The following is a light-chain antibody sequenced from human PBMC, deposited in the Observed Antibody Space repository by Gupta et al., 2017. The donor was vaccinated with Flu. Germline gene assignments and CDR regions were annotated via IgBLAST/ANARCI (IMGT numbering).Light chain of an antibody. V-gene: IGKV3-20*01. CDR1: QSVSSSY. J-gene: IGKJ5*01. Sequence: RSTGSCRASQSVSSSYLAWYQQKPGQAPRLLIYGASTRATGIPDRFSGSGSGTDFTLTISRLEPEDFAVYYCQQYVSSLTFGQGTRLEI. CDR3: QQYVSSLT. CDR2: GAS.